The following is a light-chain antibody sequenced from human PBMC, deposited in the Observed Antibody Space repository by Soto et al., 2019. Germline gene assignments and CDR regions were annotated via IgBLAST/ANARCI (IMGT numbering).Light chain of an antibody. J-gene: IGKJ4*01. CDR2: AAS. Sequence: DIQMTQSPSSLSASVGDRVTITCRASQGISTYLAWFQQKAGKAPRSLIYAASNLQSEVPSKFSGSGSGTDFTLTISSLQPEDSATYYCQQYYSYPLTFGGGTKVEIK. V-gene: IGKV1-16*02. CDR3: QQYYSYPLT. CDR1: QGISTY.